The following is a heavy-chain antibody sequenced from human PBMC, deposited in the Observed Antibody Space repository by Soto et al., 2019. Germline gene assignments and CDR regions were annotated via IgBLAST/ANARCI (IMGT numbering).Heavy chain of an antibody. Sequence: QLQLQESGPGLVKPSETLSLTCTVSGGSISSSSYYWGWIRQPPGKGLEWIGSIYYSGSTYYNPSLKSRVTISVDTSKNQFSLKLSSVTAADTAVYYCARRAAAGDIAYFDYWGQGTLVTVSS. CDR1: GGSISSSSYY. V-gene: IGHV4-39*01. CDR3: ARRAAAGDIAYFDY. J-gene: IGHJ4*02. CDR2: IYYSGST. D-gene: IGHD4-17*01.